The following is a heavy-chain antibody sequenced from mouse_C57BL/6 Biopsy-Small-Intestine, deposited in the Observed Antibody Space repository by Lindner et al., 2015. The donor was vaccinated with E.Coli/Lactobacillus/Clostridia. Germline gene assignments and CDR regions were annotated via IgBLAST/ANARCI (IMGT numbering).Heavy chain of an antibody. CDR2: INPGSDGT. D-gene: IGHD1-1*01. Sequence: QLQESGAELVRPGTSVKVSCKASGYAFTNYLIEWVKQRPGQGLEWIGVINPGSDGTNYNEKFKGKATLTADKSSSTAYMQLSSLTSEDSAVYFCARGSSGDVMDYWGQGTSVTVSS. V-gene: IGHV1-54*01. CDR3: ARGSSGDVMDY. J-gene: IGHJ4*01. CDR1: GYAFTNYL.